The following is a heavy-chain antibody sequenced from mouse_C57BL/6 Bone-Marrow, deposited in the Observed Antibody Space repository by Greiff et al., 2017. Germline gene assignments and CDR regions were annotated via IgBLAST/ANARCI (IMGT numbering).Heavy chain of an antibody. CDR2: INPSTGGT. V-gene: IGHV1-42*01. CDR3: TRSDSKGDY. Sequence: VQLQQSGPELVKPGASVKISCKASGYSFTGYYMNWVKQSPEKSLEWIGEINPSTGGTTYNQKFKAKATLTVDKSSSTAYMQLKSLTSEDSAVYYCTRSDSKGDYWGQGTTLTVSS. J-gene: IGHJ2*01. CDR1: GYSFTGYY.